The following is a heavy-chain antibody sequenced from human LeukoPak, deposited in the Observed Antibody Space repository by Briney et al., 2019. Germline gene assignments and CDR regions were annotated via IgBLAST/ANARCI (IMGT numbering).Heavy chain of an antibody. D-gene: IGHD2-21*01. J-gene: IGHJ3*02. Sequence: KPGGSLRLSCAASGFTFSDYYMSWIRQAPGKGLEWVSYISSSGSTIYYADSVKGRFTISRDNAKNSLYLQMNSLRAEDTAVYYCARDTPRGYSLYFDIWGQGTMVTVSS. CDR3: ARDTPRGYSLYFDI. V-gene: IGHV3-11*01. CDR1: GFTFSDYY. CDR2: ISSSGSTI.